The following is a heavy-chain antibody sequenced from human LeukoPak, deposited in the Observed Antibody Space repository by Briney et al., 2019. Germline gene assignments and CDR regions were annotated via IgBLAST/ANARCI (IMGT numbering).Heavy chain of an antibody. Sequence: GGSLRLSCAASGFTFSSYGMHWVRQAPGKGLEWVAFIRYDGSNKYYADSVKGRFTISRDNSKNTLYLQMNSLRAEDTAVYYCASSVYVVWFGESNWFDPWGQGTLVTVSS. D-gene: IGHD3-10*01. V-gene: IGHV3-30*02. CDR3: ASSVYVVWFGESNWFDP. CDR2: IRYDGSNK. CDR1: GFTFSSYG. J-gene: IGHJ5*02.